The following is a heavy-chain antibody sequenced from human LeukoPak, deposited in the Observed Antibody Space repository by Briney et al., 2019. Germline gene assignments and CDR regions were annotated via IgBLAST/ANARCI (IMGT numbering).Heavy chain of an antibody. J-gene: IGHJ6*02. V-gene: IGHV4-30-4*01. D-gene: IGHD2-15*01. Sequence: PSETLSLTGTVSGGSISSGNYYWSWIRQPPGKXXXXXXXXXXXXXXYYNPSLKSRVTISVDTSKNQFSLKLSSVTAADTAVYYCARVDCSGGSCYSDYYYYGMDVWGQGTTVTVSS. CDR3: ARVDCSGGSCYSDYYYYGMDV. CDR2: XXXXXXX. CDR1: GGSISSGNYY.